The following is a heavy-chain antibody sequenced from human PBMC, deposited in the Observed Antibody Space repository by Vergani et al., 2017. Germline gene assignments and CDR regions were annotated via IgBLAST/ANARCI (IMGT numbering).Heavy chain of an antibody. CDR3: ARDLAAAGTGVSWFDP. Sequence: QVQLVQSGAEVKKPGSSVKVSCKASGGTFSSYAISWVRQAPGQGLEWMGRIIPILGIANYAQKFQGRVTITADKSTSTAYMELSSLRSEDTAVYYCARDLAAAGTGVSWFDPWGQGTLVTVSS. J-gene: IGHJ5*02. V-gene: IGHV1-69*04. D-gene: IGHD6-13*01. CDR2: IIPILGIA. CDR1: GGTFSSYA.